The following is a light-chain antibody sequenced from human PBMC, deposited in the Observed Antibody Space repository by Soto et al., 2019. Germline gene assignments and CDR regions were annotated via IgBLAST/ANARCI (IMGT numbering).Light chain of an antibody. J-gene: IGKJ1*01. CDR1: QSVNSY. CDR2: DAY. V-gene: IGKV3-11*01. CDR3: QHYGYPQWT. Sequence: EIVLTQSPATLSLSPGERATLSCRASQSVNSYLAWYQQKPGQAPRLLIYDAYNRATGIPARFSGSGSGTDFTLTISTLEPEDVAVYYCQHYGYPQWTFGQGTKVDIK.